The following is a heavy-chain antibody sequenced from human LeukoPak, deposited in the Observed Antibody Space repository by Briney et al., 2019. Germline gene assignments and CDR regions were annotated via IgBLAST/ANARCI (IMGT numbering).Heavy chain of an antibody. CDR1: GGSISGYY. D-gene: IGHD6-13*01. V-gene: IGHV4-59*12. Sequence: KASETLSLTCTVSGGSISGYYWNWIRQPPGKGLEWIGYIYYSGSTNYNPSLKSRVTMSLDTSKNQFSLKLSSVTAADTAVYYCAREGSAARSPYFDYWGQGTLVTVSS. CDR2: IYYSGST. CDR3: AREGSAARSPYFDY. J-gene: IGHJ4*02.